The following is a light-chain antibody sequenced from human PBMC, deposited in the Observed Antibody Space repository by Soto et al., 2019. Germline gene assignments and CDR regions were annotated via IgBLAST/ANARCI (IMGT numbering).Light chain of an antibody. J-gene: IGKJ5*01. V-gene: IGKV1-13*02. CDR3: QQFNVYPIT. Sequence: IQLTQSPSSLSASVGDRVTITCRASQDIRGALAWYQQKPGKAPKLLIYDVSSLESGVPSRFSGSGSGTDFTFTISSLQPEDFATYYCQQFNVYPITFGQGTRLEIK. CDR2: DVS. CDR1: QDIRGA.